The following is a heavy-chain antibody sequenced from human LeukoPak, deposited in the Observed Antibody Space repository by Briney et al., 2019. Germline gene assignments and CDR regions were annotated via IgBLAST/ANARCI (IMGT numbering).Heavy chain of an antibody. CDR1: GFTFSSYG. J-gene: IGHJ6*03. CDR3: ANPAAGGDYYYMDV. D-gene: IGHD6-13*01. CDR2: IWYDGSNK. V-gene: IGHV3-33*06. Sequence: GGSLRLSCAASGFTFSSYGMHWVRQAPGKGLEWVAIIWYDGSNKYYADSVKGRFTISRDNPKNTLYLQMNSLRAEDTAVYYCANPAAGGDYYYMDVWGKGTTVTVSS.